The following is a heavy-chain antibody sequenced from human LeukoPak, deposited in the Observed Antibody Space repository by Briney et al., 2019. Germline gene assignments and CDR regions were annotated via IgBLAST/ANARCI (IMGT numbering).Heavy chain of an antibody. CDR2: IYPGDSDT. D-gene: IGHD4-23*01. Sequence: GESLKISCKASGYSFITYWIAWVRQMPGKGLEWMGIIYPGDSDTRYSPSFQGQVTISADKSISTAYLHWSSLKASDTAMFYCARHYGGNYFDYWGQGTLVTVSS. V-gene: IGHV5-51*01. J-gene: IGHJ4*02. CDR1: GYSFITYW. CDR3: ARHYGGNYFDY.